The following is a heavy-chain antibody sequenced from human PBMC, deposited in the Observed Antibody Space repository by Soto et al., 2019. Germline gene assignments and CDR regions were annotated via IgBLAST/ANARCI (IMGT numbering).Heavy chain of an antibody. V-gene: IGHV4-31*03. CDR3: ARLVWFGLGYNFDN. Sequence: SETLSLTCTVSGGSISSAGHYWNWIRQHPGKGLEWIGYISYSGSTDYNPSLTSRLTISIDTSKKQFSLNLSSVTAADTAVYYCARLVWFGLGYNFDNWGQGVLVTVSS. J-gene: IGHJ4*02. D-gene: IGHD3-10*01. CDR2: ISYSGST. CDR1: GGSISSAGHY.